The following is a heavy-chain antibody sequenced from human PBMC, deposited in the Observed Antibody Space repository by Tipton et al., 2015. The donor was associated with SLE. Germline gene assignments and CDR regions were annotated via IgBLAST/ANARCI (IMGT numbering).Heavy chain of an antibody. J-gene: IGHJ6*03. D-gene: IGHD6-13*01. CDR2: IYYSGIT. CDR3: ARGRRRAAVGDYYYYYMDA. Sequence: LRLSCTVSGGSISSYYWSWIRQPPGKGLEWIGYIYYSGITNYNPSLKSRVTISVDTSKNQFSLKLSSVTAADTAVYYCARGRRRAAVGDYYYYYMDAWGQGTTVTVSS. V-gene: IGHV4-59*01. CDR1: GGSISSYY.